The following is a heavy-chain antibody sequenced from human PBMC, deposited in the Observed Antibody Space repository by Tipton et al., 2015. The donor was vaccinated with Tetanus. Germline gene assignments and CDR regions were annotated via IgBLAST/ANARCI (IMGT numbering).Heavy chain of an antibody. V-gene: IGHV4-4*02. D-gene: IGHD2-15*01. CDR2: IYHTGST. CDR3: AKSRTALTPPLDY. J-gene: IGHJ4*02. Sequence: TLSLTCAVSGDSISSSFWWTWLRQPPGKGLEWIGEIYHTGSTNYNPSLKSRVTMSVDKSRNQFSLTLTSVTAADTAVYYCAKSRTALTPPLDYWGQGTLVTVSS. CDR1: GDSISSSFW.